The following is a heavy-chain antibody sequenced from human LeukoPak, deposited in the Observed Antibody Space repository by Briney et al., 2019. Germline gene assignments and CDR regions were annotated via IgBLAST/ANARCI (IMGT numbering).Heavy chain of an antibody. CDR3: AKDRGGAQHFDVLPAVDF. CDR1: GFIFDNYD. D-gene: IGHD3-9*01. V-gene: IGHV3-23*01. CDR2: IVGRGAIT. Sequence: QPGGSLRLSCEASGFIFDNYDMSWVRQAPGKGLEWVSSIVGRGAITYYADHVKGRFTISRDNSKNTVDLLMNSLRAEDTAVYYCAKDRGGAQHFDVLPAVDFWGQGTLVTVSS. J-gene: IGHJ4*02.